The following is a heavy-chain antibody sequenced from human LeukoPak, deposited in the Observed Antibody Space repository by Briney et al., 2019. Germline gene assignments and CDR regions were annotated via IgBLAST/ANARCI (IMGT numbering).Heavy chain of an antibody. J-gene: IGHJ6*03. V-gene: IGHV4-34*01. CDR1: GGSFSGYY. Sequence: KSSETLSLTCAVYGGSFSGYYWSWIRQPPGKGLEWIGDISHSGSTNYNPSLKSRVTISVDTSKNHFSLKLSSVTAADTAVYYCARSYSRFYYFYMDVWGKGTTVTVSS. CDR2: ISHSGST. CDR3: ARSYSRFYYFYMDV. D-gene: IGHD6-13*01.